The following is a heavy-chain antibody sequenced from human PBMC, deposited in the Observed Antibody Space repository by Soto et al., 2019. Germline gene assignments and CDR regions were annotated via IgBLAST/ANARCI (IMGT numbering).Heavy chain of an antibody. D-gene: IGHD2-15*01. CDR2: INPSGGST. V-gene: IGHV1-46*03. CDR3: ARDWYCSGGSCYYDFDY. CDR1: GYTFTSYY. Sequence: GASVKVSCKASGYTFTSYYMHWVRQAPGQGLEWMGIINPSGGSTSYAQKFQGRVTMTRDTSTSTVYMELSSLRSEDTAVYYCARDWYCSGGSCYYDFDYWGQGTLVTVSS. J-gene: IGHJ4*02.